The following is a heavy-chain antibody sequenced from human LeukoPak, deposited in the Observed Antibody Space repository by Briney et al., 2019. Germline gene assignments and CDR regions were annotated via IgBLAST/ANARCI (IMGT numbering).Heavy chain of an antibody. CDR2: IYTSGST. V-gene: IGHV4-4*07. D-gene: IGHD5-18*01. CDR3: AATEVDTAMVRAYYFDY. CDR1: GGSISSYY. J-gene: IGHJ4*02. Sequence: PSETLSLTCTVSGGSISSYYWSWIRQPAGKGLEWIGRIYTSGSTNYNPSLKGRVTMSVDTSKNQFSLKLSSVTAADTAVYYCAATEVDTAMVRAYYFDYWGQGTLVTVSS.